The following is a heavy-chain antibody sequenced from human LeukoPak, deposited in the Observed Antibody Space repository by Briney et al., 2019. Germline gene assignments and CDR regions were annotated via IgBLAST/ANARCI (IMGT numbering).Heavy chain of an antibody. CDR1: GYTFTGYY. J-gene: IGHJ4*02. CDR2: INPNSGGT. V-gene: IGHV1-2*02. CDR3: ARDRTSRGTVPNY. Sequence: ASVKLSCKASGYTFTGYYMHWVRQAPGQGLEWMGWINPNSGGTNYAQTFQGRVTMTRDTSISTAYMELSRLRSDDTAVYYCARDRTSRGTVPNYWGQGTLVTVSS. D-gene: IGHD2-2*01.